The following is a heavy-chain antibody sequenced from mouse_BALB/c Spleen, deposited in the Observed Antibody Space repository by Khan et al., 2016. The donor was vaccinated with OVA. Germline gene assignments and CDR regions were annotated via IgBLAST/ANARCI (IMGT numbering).Heavy chain of an antibody. CDR2: ISYSGGT. Sequence: VQLKESGPGLVKPSQSLSLTCTVTGYSITSGYAWNWIRQFPGNKLEWMGYISYSGGTSYNPSLKSRISITRDTSKNQFFLQLNSVTTEDAATDYCARGNYYGYYFDYWGQGTTVTVSS. D-gene: IGHD1-1*01. CDR3: ARGNYYGYYFDY. CDR1: GYSITSGYA. J-gene: IGHJ2*01. V-gene: IGHV3-2*02.